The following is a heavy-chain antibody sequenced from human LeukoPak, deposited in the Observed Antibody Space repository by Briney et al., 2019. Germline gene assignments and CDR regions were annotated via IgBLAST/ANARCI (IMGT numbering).Heavy chain of an antibody. CDR1: IGSISTYY. Sequence: SETLSLTCTVSIGSISTYYWSWIRQPPGKGLEWIGSIYYSGSTYYNPSLKSRVTISVDTSKTQFSLKLSSVTAADTAVYYCARDMVAAAGNFDYWGQGTLVTVSS. CDR2: IYYSGST. CDR3: ARDMVAAAGNFDY. J-gene: IGHJ4*02. V-gene: IGHV4-39*07. D-gene: IGHD6-13*01.